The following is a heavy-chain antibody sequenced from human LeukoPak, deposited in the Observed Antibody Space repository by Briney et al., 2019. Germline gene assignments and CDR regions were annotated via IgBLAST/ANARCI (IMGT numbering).Heavy chain of an antibody. CDR3: TRALEAYYDSSGYLY. Sequence: GGSLRLSCTASGFTFGDYAMSWVRQAPGKGLEWVGFIRSKAYGGTTEYAASVKGRFTISRDDSKSIAYLQMNSLKTEDTAVYYCTRALEAYYDSSGYLYWGQGTLVTVSS. V-gene: IGHV3-49*04. D-gene: IGHD3-22*01. CDR1: GFTFGDYA. J-gene: IGHJ4*02. CDR2: IRSKAYGGTT.